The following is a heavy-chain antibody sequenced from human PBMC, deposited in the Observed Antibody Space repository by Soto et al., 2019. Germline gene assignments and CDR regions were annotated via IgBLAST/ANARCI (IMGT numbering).Heavy chain of an antibody. J-gene: IGHJ5*02. D-gene: IGHD6-6*01. Sequence: SETLSLTCAVYGGSFSGYYWSWILQPPGKGLEWIGEINHSGSTNYNPSLKSRVTISVDTSKNQFSLKLSSVTAADTAVYYCARRSIAARTYNWFDPWGQGTLVTVSS. CDR1: GGSFSGYY. V-gene: IGHV4-34*01. CDR3: ARRSIAARTYNWFDP. CDR2: INHSGST.